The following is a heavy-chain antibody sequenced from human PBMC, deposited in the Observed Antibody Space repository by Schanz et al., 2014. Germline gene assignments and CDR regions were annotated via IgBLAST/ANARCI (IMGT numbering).Heavy chain of an antibody. J-gene: IGHJ6*02. CDR2: ITAYNGDT. D-gene: IGHD3-10*01. CDR3: ARAKRFGDMDV. V-gene: IGHV1-18*04. CDR1: GYTFTGYY. Sequence: QVQLVQSGAEMKKPGASVKVSCKASGYTFTGYYMHWVRQAPGQGLEWMGWITAYNGDTNYALKLQGRVTLTTDTSTSTAYMELRSLRSDDTAVYYCARAKRFGDMDVWGQGTTVTVSS.